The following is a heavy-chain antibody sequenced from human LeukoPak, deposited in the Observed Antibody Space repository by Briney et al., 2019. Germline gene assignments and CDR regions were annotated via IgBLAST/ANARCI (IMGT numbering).Heavy chain of an antibody. CDR2: ISGSGGST. CDR1: GFTFSDYA. J-gene: IGHJ5*02. CDR3: AKRALYSGYFNWFDP. Sequence: PGGSLRLSCVVSGFTFSDYAMSWVRQAPEKGLDWVSAISGSGGSTYYADSVKGRFTISRDNSKNTLYLQMNSLRAEDTAVYYCAKRALYSGYFNWFDPWGQGTLVTVSS. V-gene: IGHV3-23*01. D-gene: IGHD5-12*01.